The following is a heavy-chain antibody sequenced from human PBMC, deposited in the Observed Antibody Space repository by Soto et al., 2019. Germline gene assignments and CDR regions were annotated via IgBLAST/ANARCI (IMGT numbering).Heavy chain of an antibody. Sequence: QVQLVQSGAEVKKPGASVKVSCKASGYTFTSYYMHWVRQAPGQGLERMGIINPSGGSTRYAQKFMVRVTMTSDTPTSTAYMELGSLRSEDTAVYYCARRIDDYGDRALDYWGQGTLVTVSS. CDR1: GYTFTSYY. J-gene: IGHJ4*02. D-gene: IGHD4-17*01. CDR3: ARRIDDYGDRALDY. V-gene: IGHV1-46*03. CDR2: INPSGGST.